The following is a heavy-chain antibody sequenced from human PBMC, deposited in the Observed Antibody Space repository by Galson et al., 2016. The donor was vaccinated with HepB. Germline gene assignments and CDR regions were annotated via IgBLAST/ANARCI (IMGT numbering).Heavy chain of an antibody. Sequence: SLRLSCAASGFTFTNYAMTWVRQAPGKGLQWVSGISGSINATYYADSVKGRFTISRDNSKNTLYLQMNSLRAGDTAVYYCAKYQAGGPPPRFYGMDVWGQGTMVTVSS. CDR1: GFTFTNYA. J-gene: IGHJ6*02. V-gene: IGHV3-23*01. CDR3: AKYQAGGPPPRFYGMDV. D-gene: IGHD1-26*01. CDR2: ISGSINAT.